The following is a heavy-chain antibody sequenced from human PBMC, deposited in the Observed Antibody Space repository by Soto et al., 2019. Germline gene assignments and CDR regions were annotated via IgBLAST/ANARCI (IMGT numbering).Heavy chain of an antibody. Sequence: QVHLVESGGGVVQPGRSLRLSCAASGFTFSSYGMYWVRQAPGRGLEWVAFIPYDRGNSYYADSVKGRFTISRDNSKNTLYLQMNSRTAEDTAVYYCAKDREYSYGYADYWGQGALVTVSS. D-gene: IGHD5-18*01. J-gene: IGHJ4*02. CDR1: GFTFSSYG. V-gene: IGHV3-30*18. CDR3: AKDREYSYGYADY. CDR2: IPYDRGNS.